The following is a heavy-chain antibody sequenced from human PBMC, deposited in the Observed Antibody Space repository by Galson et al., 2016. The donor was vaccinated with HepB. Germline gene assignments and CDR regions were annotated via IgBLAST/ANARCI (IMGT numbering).Heavy chain of an antibody. D-gene: IGHD3-22*01. CDR2: ISASGGRT. V-gene: IGHV3-23*01. Sequence: SLRLSCAVSGFTFSSYTMTWVRQAPGEGLEWVSSISASGGRTYYAASVKGRFTISRDNSKNTLYLHMNSLRAEDTAEYYFARATMIVVVFDAFDIWGQGTTVTVSS. CDR1: GFTFSSYT. J-gene: IGHJ3*02. CDR3: ARATMIVVVFDAFDI.